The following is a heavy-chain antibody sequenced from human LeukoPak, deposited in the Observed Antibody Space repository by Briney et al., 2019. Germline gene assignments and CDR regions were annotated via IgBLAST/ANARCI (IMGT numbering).Heavy chain of an antibody. CDR1: GGSISSYY. D-gene: IGHD6-19*01. CDR3: ARETSLAGFASGLGFNY. V-gene: IGHV4-4*07. Sequence: SETLSLTCTVSGGSISSYYWSWIRQPAGKGLEWIGRIYTSGSTNYNPSLKSRVTMSVDTSKNQFSLKLSSVTAADTATYYCARETSLAGFASGLGFNYWGQGILVTVSS. CDR2: IYTSGST. J-gene: IGHJ4*02.